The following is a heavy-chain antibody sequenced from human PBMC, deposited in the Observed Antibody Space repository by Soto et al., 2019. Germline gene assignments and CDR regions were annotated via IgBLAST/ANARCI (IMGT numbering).Heavy chain of an antibody. CDR1: GFMFSSAW. D-gene: IGHD1-1*01. CDR3: VEGWNDF. CDR2: IKSKKDGGSR. Sequence: EVQVVESGGDLVEPGGSLRLSCETSGFMFSSAWMSWVCQAPGKGLEWVARIKSKKDGGSRDYAAPVNGRFSISRDDSKSTVYLQMNSLRAEDTALYYCVEGWNDFWGQGTLVTVSS. J-gene: IGHJ4*02. V-gene: IGHV3-15*01.